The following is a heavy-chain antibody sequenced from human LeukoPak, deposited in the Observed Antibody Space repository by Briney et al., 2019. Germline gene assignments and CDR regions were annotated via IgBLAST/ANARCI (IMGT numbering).Heavy chain of an antibody. D-gene: IGHD6-19*01. J-gene: IGHJ5*02. CDR2: ISWNSGSI. Sequence: GRSLRLSCAASGFTFDDYAMHWVRQAPGKGLEWVSGISWNSGSIGYADSVKGRFTISRDNAKSSLYLQMNSLRAEDTALYYCAKSLGSGWYSFWFDPWGQGTLVTVSS. V-gene: IGHV3-9*01. CDR1: GFTFDDYA. CDR3: AKSLGSGWYSFWFDP.